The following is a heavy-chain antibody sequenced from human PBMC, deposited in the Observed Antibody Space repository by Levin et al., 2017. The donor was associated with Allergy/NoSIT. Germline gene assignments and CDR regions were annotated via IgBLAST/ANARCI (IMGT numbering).Heavy chain of an antibody. Sequence: ASVKVSCKASGYTFTSYDINWVRQATGQGLEWMGWMNPNSGNTGYAQKFQGRVTMTRNTSISTAYMELSSLRSEDTAVYYCARGRLEKSGSKSIRFLPFYGMDVWGQGTTVTVSS. D-gene: IGHD3-3*01. J-gene: IGHJ6*02. CDR3: ARGRLEKSGSKSIRFLPFYGMDV. CDR2: MNPNSGNT. V-gene: IGHV1-8*01. CDR1: GYTFTSYD.